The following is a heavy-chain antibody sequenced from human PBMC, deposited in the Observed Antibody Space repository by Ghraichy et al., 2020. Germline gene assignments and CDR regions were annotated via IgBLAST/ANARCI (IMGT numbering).Heavy chain of an antibody. J-gene: IGHJ4*02. Sequence: GESLNISCKGSGYSFTNYWIGWVRQMPGTGLEWMGIIYPGDSDARYSPSFQGQVTISADKSISTAYLQWSSLKASDTAMYYCAISGRGYTGKYYFDYWGQGTLVTVSS. CDR2: IYPGDSDA. CDR3: AISGRGYTGKYYFDY. D-gene: IGHD5-12*01. V-gene: IGHV5-51*01. CDR1: GYSFTNYW.